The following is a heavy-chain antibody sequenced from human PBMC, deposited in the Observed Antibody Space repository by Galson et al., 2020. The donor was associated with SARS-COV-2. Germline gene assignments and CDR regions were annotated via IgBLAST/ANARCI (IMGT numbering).Heavy chain of an antibody. CDR1: GGSISSYY. D-gene: IGHD3-9*01. J-gene: IGHJ5*02. V-gene: IGHV4-59*13. CDR3: ASTYYDIWTGGGWFDP. Sequence: SETLSLTCTVSGGSISSYYWSWIRQPPGKGLEWIGYIYYSGSTNYNPSLKSRVTISVDTSKNQFSLKLSSVTAADTAVYYCASTYYDIWTGGGWFDPWGQGTLVTVSS. CDR2: IYYSGST.